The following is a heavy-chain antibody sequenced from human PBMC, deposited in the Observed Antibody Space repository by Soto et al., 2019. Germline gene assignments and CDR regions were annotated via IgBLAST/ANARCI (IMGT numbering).Heavy chain of an antibody. CDR1: GASISYGGYS. Sequence: QLQLHQSGSGLVKASQTLSLTCTFSGASISYGGYSWSWIRQPAGKGLEWIGYISHLENTFYNPSSQSRLTLPIEGSKNQFSFKRASMPAADTAVYYCARGGGYDPFDYWGQGTLVTVAS. CDR2: ISHLENT. J-gene: IGHJ4*02. CDR3: ARGGGYDPFDY. D-gene: IGHD5-12*01. V-gene: IGHV4-30-2*01.